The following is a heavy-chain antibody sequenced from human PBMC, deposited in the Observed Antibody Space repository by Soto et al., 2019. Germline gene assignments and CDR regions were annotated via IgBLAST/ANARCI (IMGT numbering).Heavy chain of an antibody. CDR3: ANPVAGNY. V-gene: IGHV3-30*18. Sequence: GGSLRLSSAASGFTFSSYGMHWVRQAPGKGLEWVAVISYDGSNKYYADSVKGRFTISRDNSKNTLYLQMNSLRAEDTAVYYCANPVAGNYWGQGTLVTVSS. CDR1: GFTFSSYG. CDR2: ISYDGSNK. J-gene: IGHJ4*02. D-gene: IGHD6-19*01.